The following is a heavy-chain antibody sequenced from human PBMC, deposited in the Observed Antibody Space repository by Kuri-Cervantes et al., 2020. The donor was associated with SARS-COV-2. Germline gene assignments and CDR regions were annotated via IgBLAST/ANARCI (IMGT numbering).Heavy chain of an antibody. CDR1: GFTFSSYE. D-gene: IGHD2-21*01. V-gene: IGHV3-48*03. CDR2: ISSSGSTI. CDR3: APGSGGELGGFDY. Sequence: LSLTCAASGFTFSSYEMNWVRQAPGKGLEWVSYISSSGSTIYYADSVKGRFTISRDNAKNSLYLQMNSLRAEDTAVYYCAPGSGGELGGFDYWGQGTLVTISS. J-gene: IGHJ4*02.